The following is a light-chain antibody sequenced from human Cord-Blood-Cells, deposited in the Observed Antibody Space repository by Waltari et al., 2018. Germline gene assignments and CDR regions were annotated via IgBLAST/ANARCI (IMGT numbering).Light chain of an antibody. J-gene: IGLJ3*02. Sequence: SYVLTQPPSVSVAPGKTARITCGGNNIGSKSVHWYQQKPGQAPVLVVYEDCDRPSGSPERCAGSNSGNTATLTISRVEAGDEDDNYGQVWDSSSDHKVFGGGTKLTVL. CDR1: NIGSKS. CDR3: QVWDSSSDHKV. CDR2: EDC. V-gene: IGLV3-21*03.